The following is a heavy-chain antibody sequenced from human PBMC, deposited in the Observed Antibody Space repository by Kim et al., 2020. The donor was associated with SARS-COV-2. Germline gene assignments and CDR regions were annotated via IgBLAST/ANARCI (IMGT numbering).Heavy chain of an antibody. Sequence: GGSLRLSCAASGFTFSSHGMSWVRQAPGKGLQWVSYISAFGSTIYYADSMKGRFTVSRDNAKNSLYLQMNSLRDEDTAVYYCAKDWGEYMFYFDYWGQGTLVTASS. D-gene: IGHD3-10*01. CDR2: ISAFGSTI. CDR3: AKDWGEYMFYFDY. CDR1: GFTFSSHG. J-gene: IGHJ4*02. V-gene: IGHV3-48*02.